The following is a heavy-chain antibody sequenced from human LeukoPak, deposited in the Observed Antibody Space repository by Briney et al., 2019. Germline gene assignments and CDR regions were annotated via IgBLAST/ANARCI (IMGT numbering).Heavy chain of an antibody. CDR1: GYTFTGYY. D-gene: IGHD5-18*01. V-gene: IGHV1-2*02. CDR2: INPNSGGT. CDR3: ASDNKVTALGDYFDY. J-gene: IGHJ4*02. Sequence: ASVKVSCKASGYTFTGYYMHWVRQAPGQGLEWMGWINPNSGGTNYAQKFQGRVTMTRDTSISTAYMELSRLRSDDTAVYYCASDNKVTALGDYFDYWGQGTLVTVSS.